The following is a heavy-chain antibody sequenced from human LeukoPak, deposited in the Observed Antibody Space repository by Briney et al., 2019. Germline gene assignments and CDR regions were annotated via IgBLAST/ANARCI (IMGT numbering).Heavy chain of an antibody. CDR1: GGSVSSGNYY. CDR3: ARGGTGYYDSGTYVYYFDY. Sequence: PSETLSLTCTVSGGSVSSGNYYWTWIRQPPGKGLEWIGYIYYSGSTNYNPSLKSRVTISVDTSKNQFSLKLNSVTAADTAVYYCARGGTGYYDSGTYVYYFDYWGQGTLVTVSS. CDR2: IYYSGST. D-gene: IGHD3-10*01. V-gene: IGHV4-61*01. J-gene: IGHJ4*02.